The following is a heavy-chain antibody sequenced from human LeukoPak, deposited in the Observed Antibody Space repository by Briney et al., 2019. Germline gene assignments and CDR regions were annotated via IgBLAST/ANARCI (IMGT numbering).Heavy chain of an antibody. CDR1: GGSISSYY. D-gene: IGHD2-2*01. V-gene: IGHV4-59*01. CDR3: ASEYCTSSSCRFDS. J-gene: IGHJ4*02. CDR2: IYYSGST. Sequence: PSETLSLTCTVSGGSISSYYWSWIRQPPGKGLEWIEYIYYSGSTNYNPSLKSRVTISVDTSKNQFSLKLTSVTAADTAVYYCASEYCTSSSCRFDSWGQGTLVTVSS.